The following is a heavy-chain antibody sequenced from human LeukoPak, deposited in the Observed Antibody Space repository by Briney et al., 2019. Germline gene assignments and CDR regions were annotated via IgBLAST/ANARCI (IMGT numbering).Heavy chain of an antibody. CDR1: GYTFTGYY. CDR2: INPNSGGT. D-gene: IGHD6-13*01. CDR3: ARDQSSSWYEGYYFDY. Sequence: ASVKVSCKASGYTFTGYYMHWVRQAPGQGLEWMGWINPNSGGTNYAQKFQGRVTMTRDTSISTAYMELSRLRSDDTAVYYCARDQSSSWYEGYYFDYWGQGTLVTVSS. J-gene: IGHJ4*02. V-gene: IGHV1-2*02.